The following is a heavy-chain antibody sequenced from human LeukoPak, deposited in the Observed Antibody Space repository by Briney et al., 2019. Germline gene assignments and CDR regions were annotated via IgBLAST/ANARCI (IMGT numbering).Heavy chain of an antibody. D-gene: IGHD4-23*01. CDR2: MENVGSI. J-gene: IGHJ4*02. CDR3: ARHYRGLDY. V-gene: IGHV4-61*03. CDR1: GASVNSDSYY. Sequence: SETLSLTCTVSGASVNSDSYYWSWIRQPPGKGVEWVGHMENVGSINYNPSLKSRVTMSVDTSKNHFSVKLSSVTAADTAVYYCARHYRGLDYWGQGTLATVSS.